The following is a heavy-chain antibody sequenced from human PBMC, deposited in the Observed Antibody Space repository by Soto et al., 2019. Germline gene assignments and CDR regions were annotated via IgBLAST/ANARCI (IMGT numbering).Heavy chain of an antibody. CDR3: ARDSSWYCSSTSCYHDY. CDR1: GYTFTSYG. D-gene: IGHD2-2*01. V-gene: IGHV1-18*01. J-gene: IGHJ4*02. Sequence: QVQLVQSGAEVKKPGASVKVSCKASGYTFTSYGISWVRQAPGQGLEWMGWISAYNGNTNYAQKLQGRVTMTTDTSTSTAYMELRSLRTDDTAVYYCARDSSWYCSSTSCYHDYWGQGTLVTVSS. CDR2: ISAYNGNT.